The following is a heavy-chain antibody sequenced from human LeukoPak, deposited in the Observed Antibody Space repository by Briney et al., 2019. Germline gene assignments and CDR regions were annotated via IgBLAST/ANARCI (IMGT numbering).Heavy chain of an antibody. V-gene: IGHV3-66*01. Sequence: GGSLRLSCAASGFTVSSNYMSWVRQAPGKGLEWVSVIYSGGSTYYADSVKGRFTISRDNSKNTLYLQMNSLRAEDTAVYYCARGSRDSSGWFFDYWGQGTLVTASS. J-gene: IGHJ4*02. CDR1: GFTVSSNY. CDR2: IYSGGST. CDR3: ARGSRDSSGWFFDY. D-gene: IGHD6-19*01.